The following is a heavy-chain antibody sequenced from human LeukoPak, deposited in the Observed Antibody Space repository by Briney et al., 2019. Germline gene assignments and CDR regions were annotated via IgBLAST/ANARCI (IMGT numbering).Heavy chain of an antibody. J-gene: IGHJ4*02. V-gene: IGHV3-30*02. CDR2: IRYDGSDK. CDR3: ARDPAYCSSTSCYTGGNYFDY. Sequence: GGSLRLSCAASGFTFSSYAMHWVRQAPGMGLEWVAFIRYDGSDKYYADSVKGRFTISRDNSKNTLYLQMNSLRAEDTAVYYCARDPAYCSSTSCYTGGNYFDYWGQGTLVTVSS. D-gene: IGHD2-2*02. CDR1: GFTFSSYA.